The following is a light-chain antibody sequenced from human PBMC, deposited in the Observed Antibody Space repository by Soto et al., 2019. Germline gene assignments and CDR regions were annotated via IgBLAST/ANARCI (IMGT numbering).Light chain of an antibody. CDR3: QVWDSSSDHPHVV. CDR1: NIGSKS. Sequence: SYELTQPPSVSVAPGKTARITCGGNNIGSKSVPWYQQKPGQAPVLVIYYDSERPSGIPERFSGSNSGNTATLTISRVEAGDEADYYCQVWDSSSDHPHVVFGGGTKLTVL. V-gene: IGLV3-21*04. CDR2: YDS. J-gene: IGLJ2*01.